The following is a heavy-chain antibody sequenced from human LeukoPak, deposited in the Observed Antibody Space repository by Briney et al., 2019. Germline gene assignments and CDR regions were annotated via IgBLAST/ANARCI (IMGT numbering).Heavy chain of an antibody. CDR3: ARTITMIVVVITGGFDY. Sequence: GGSLRLSCAASGFTFSSNWMSWVRQAPGKGLEWVANIRQDGAEKYYVDSVKGRFTISRDNAKNSLYLQMNSLRAEDTAVYYCARTITMIVVVITGGFDYWGQGTLVTVSS. D-gene: IGHD3-22*01. CDR1: GFTFSSNW. V-gene: IGHV3-7*03. CDR2: IRQDGAEK. J-gene: IGHJ4*02.